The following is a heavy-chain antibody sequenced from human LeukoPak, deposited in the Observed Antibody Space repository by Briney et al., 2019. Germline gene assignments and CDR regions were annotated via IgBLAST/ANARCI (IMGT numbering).Heavy chain of an antibody. V-gene: IGHV3-30-3*01. Sequence: PGGSLRLSCAASGFTFSSYAMHWVRQAPGKGLEWMAVISYDGSNKYYADSVKGRFTISRDNSKNTLYLQMNSLRAEDTAVYYCARDPTRSLQWLACLDYWGQGTLVTVSS. J-gene: IGHJ4*02. D-gene: IGHD6-19*01. CDR2: ISYDGSNK. CDR3: ARDPTRSLQWLACLDY. CDR1: GFTFSSYA.